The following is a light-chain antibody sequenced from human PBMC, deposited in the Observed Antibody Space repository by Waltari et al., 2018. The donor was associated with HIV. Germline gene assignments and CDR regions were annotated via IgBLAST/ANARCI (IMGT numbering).Light chain of an antibody. Sequence: QSVLTQPPAVSAAPRQMPAISCPGNNSNIGNNPVSCYQQLPRTAPKLLIYDNNKRPSGIPDRFSGSKSGTSATLGITGLQTADEADYYCGTWDSSLSVVVFGGGTKLTVL. V-gene: IGLV1-51*01. CDR1: NSNIGNNP. CDR2: DNN. CDR3: GTWDSSLSVVV. J-gene: IGLJ2*01.